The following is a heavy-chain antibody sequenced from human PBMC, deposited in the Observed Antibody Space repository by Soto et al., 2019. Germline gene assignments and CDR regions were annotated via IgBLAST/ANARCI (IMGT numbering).Heavy chain of an antibody. Sequence: PGGSLRLSCSASGFALSDYAMHWARHAPGKGLEWVAIIWNDGSDKYYADSVKGRFTISRDNSKNTMYLQMNSLRVDDTAVYYCARDRTGTLFAPWGQGTLVTVS. CDR1: GFALSDYA. D-gene: IGHD1-1*01. CDR3: ARDRTGTLFAP. V-gene: IGHV3-33*01. J-gene: IGHJ5*02. CDR2: IWNDGSDK.